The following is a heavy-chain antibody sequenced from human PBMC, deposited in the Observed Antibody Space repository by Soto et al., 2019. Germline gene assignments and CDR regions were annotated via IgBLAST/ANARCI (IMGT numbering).Heavy chain of an antibody. CDR2: IIPIFGTA. V-gene: IGHV1-69*13. D-gene: IGHD2-2*01. CDR1: GGTFSSYA. J-gene: IGHJ5*02. CDR3: AGRVVPAASWFDP. Sequence: SVKVSCKASGGTFSSYAISWVRQAPGQGLEWMGGIIPIFGTANYAQKFQGRVTITADESTSTAYMELSSLRSEDTAVYCCAGRVVPAASWFDPWGQGTLVTVSS.